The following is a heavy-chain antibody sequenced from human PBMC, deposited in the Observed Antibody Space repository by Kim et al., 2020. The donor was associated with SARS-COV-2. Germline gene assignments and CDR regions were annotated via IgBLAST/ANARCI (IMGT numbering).Heavy chain of an antibody. D-gene: IGHD5-18*01. CDR1: GGSISSSSYY. CDR2: IYYSGST. J-gene: IGHJ4*02. Sequence: SETLSLPCPVSGGSISSSSYYWGWIRQPPGKGLEWIGSIYYSGSTYYNPSLKSRVTLSVDTSKNQFSLKLSSVTAADTAVYYCAKHRGYSYGYYFDYWGQGTLVPVPS. V-gene: IGHV4-39*01. CDR3: AKHRGYSYGYYFDY.